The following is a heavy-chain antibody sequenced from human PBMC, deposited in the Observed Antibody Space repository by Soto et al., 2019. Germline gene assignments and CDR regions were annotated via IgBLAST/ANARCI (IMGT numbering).Heavy chain of an antibody. D-gene: IGHD1-26*01. CDR3: ARSMELPNWFAP. CDR1: GGTFSSYA. V-gene: IGHV1-69*13. J-gene: IGHJ5*02. Sequence: SVKVSCKASGGTFSSYAISWVRQAPGQGLEWMGGIIPIFGTANYAQKFEGRVTITADESTSTAYMELSSLRSEDTAVYYCARSMELPNWFAPWGQGTLVTVSS. CDR2: IIPIFGTA.